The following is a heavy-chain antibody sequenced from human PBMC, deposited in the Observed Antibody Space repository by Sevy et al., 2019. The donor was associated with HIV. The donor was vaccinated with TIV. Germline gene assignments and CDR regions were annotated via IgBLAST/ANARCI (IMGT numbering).Heavy chain of an antibody. Sequence: GGSLRLSCAASGIRFSNYWMSWVSQAPGKGLEWVANINQDGSEKKFVGSVKGRFTISRDNAKKSVYLQMNSLTAEDTAVYYCARDRWAKYPEDGFDIWGQRTMVTVSS. CDR2: INQDGSEK. V-gene: IGHV3-7*01. J-gene: IGHJ3*02. CDR3: ARDRWAKYPEDGFDI. CDR1: GIRFSNYW.